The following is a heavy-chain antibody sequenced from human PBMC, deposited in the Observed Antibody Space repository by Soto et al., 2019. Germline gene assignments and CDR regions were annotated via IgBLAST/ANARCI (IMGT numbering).Heavy chain of an antibody. CDR3: ARGVPVGAIGRFYFDS. D-gene: IGHD1-26*01. J-gene: IGHJ4*02. CDR1: GFTVSNNY. V-gene: IGHV3-53*01. CDR2: MYSGGTAT. Sequence: LRLSCAASGFTVSNNYMTWVRQAPGKGLEWVSVMYSGGTATSYADSVKGRFTVSRDNSKNTVSIQLDSLKADDTAVHYCARGVPVGAIGRFYFDSWGQGTLVTVSS.